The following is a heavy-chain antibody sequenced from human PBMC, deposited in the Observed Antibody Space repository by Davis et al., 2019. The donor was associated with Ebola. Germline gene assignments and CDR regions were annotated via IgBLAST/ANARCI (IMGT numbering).Heavy chain of an antibody. Sequence: SETLSLTCTVSGGSISSGDYYWSWIRQPPGKGLEWIGYIYYSGSTYYNPSLKSRVTISVDTSKNQFSLKLSSVTAADTAVYYCARVRRGGLWLRGYFDYWGQRTLVTVSS. CDR2: IYYSGST. D-gene: IGHD5-18*01. CDR3: ARVRRGGLWLRGYFDY. CDR1: GGSISSGDYY. J-gene: IGHJ4*02. V-gene: IGHV4-30-4*01.